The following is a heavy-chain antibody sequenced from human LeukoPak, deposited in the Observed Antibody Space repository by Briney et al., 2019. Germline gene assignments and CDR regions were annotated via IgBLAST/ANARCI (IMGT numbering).Heavy chain of an antibody. V-gene: IGHV1-8*03. CDR2: INPNSGNT. D-gene: IGHD3-22*01. Sequence: GASVKVSCKASGYTFTGYYMHWVRQAPGQGLEWMGWINPNSGNTGYAQKFQGRVTITRNTSISTAYMELSSLRSEDTAVYYCARSYYDSSGYYRYWGQGTLVTVSS. CDR3: ARSYYDSSGYYRY. J-gene: IGHJ4*02. CDR1: GYTFTGYY.